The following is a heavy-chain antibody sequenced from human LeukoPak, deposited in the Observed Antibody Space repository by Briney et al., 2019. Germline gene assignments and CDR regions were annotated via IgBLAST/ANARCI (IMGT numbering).Heavy chain of an antibody. CDR3: ARDQVGQLVLGFDY. D-gene: IGHD6-6*01. Sequence: PGGSLRLSCAASGFTFSTYAIHWVRQAPGKGLEWVAVISYDGSNKYYADSVKGRFTISRDNSKNTLYLQMNSLGAEDTAVYYCARDQVGQLVLGFDYWGQGTLVTVSS. CDR1: GFTFSTYA. V-gene: IGHV3-30*01. CDR2: ISYDGSNK. J-gene: IGHJ4*02.